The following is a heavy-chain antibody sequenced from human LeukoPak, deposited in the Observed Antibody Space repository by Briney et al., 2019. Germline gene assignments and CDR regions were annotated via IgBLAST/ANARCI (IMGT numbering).Heavy chain of an antibody. CDR1: DGSISSSSYY. D-gene: IGHD1-26*01. J-gene: IGHJ4*02. V-gene: IGHV4-39*01. Sequence: SETLSLNCIVSDGSISSSSYYWGWIRQPPGKGLEWIGNFFYTGETFYNPSLNSRVTISVDTSKSQFSLRLSSVTAADTAVYYCARTDSGRYSYFDYWGQGTLVTVSS. CDR3: ARTDSGRYSYFDY. CDR2: FFYTGET.